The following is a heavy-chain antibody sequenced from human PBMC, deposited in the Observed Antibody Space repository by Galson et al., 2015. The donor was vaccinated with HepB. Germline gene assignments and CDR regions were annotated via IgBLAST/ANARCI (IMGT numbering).Heavy chain of an antibody. CDR2: INSDGSST. Sequence: SLRLSCAASGFTFSSYWMHWVRQAPGKGLVWVSRINSDGSSTSYADSVKGRFTISRDNAKNTLYLQMNSLRAEDTAVYYCARDAGAYCGGDCYTDYWGQGTLVTVSS. CDR3: ARDAGAYCGGDCYTDY. D-gene: IGHD2-21*02. V-gene: IGHV3-74*01. CDR1: GFTFSSYW. J-gene: IGHJ4*02.